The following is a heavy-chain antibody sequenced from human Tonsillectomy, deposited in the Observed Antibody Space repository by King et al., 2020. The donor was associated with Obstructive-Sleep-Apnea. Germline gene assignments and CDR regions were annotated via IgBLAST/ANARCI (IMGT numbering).Heavy chain of an antibody. CDR1: GFTFCSYD. D-gene: IGHD3-22*01. CDR3: ARGQYYYDSSGSDYLDY. Sequence: VQLVESGGGLVQPGGSLRLSCAASGFTFCSYDMHWVRHATGKGLEWVSAIDTAGDTYYPGSVKGRFTISRENAKNSLYLQMKSLRAGDTAVYYCARGQYYYDSSGSDYLDYWGQGTLVTVSS. V-gene: IGHV3-13*04. J-gene: IGHJ4*02. CDR2: IDTAGDT.